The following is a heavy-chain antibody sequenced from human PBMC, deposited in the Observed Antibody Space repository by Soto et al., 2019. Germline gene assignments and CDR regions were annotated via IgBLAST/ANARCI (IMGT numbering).Heavy chain of an antibody. CDR1: GDFISIYY. J-gene: IGHJ6*02. CDR3: ARADYEILTGDYAMDV. D-gene: IGHD3-9*01. V-gene: IGHV4-4*07. Sequence: SETLSLTCTVSGDFISIYYWNLIRQPAGKGLEWIGRVSTNGATNYNPSLESRVTMSVDTSKNQFSLKLTSVTAADTAVYFCARADYEILTGDYAMDVWGQGTRVTVSS. CDR2: VSTNGAT.